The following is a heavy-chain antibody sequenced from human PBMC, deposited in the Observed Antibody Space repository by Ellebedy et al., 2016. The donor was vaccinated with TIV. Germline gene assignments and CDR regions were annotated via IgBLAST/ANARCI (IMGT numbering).Heavy chain of an antibody. CDR1: GSTFSSYW. CDR3: ARDMAWGNERVNDALDI. J-gene: IGHJ3*02. Sequence: GESLKISCAVSGSTFSSYWMSWIRQAPGKGLEWISYISGSSLTIYYADSVKGRFTISRDNAKNSLYLQMSSLTADDTAVYYCARDMAWGNERVNDALDIWGQGTMVTVSA. D-gene: IGHD7-27*01. V-gene: IGHV3-48*04. CDR2: ISGSSLTI.